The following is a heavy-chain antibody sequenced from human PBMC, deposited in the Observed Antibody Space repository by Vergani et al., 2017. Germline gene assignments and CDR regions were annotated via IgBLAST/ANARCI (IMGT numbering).Heavy chain of an antibody. Sequence: QVQLAESGGGRVQPGRSLRLSCAASGFSFSSHAIHWVRQAPGKGLEWVAVISNDGSKKYYADSVKGRFTISRDNSKNSLYLQMNSLRAEDTAVYYCARDKQAYCGGDCYFYYYGMDVWGQGTTVTVSS. CDR3: ARDKQAYCGGDCYFYYYGMDV. D-gene: IGHD2-21*02. V-gene: IGHV3-30*03. J-gene: IGHJ6*02. CDR1: GFSFSSHA. CDR2: ISNDGSKK.